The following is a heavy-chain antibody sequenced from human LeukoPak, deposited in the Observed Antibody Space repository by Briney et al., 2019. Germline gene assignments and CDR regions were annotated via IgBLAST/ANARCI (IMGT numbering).Heavy chain of an antibody. D-gene: IGHD6-6*01. CDR1: GFTFTTYS. Sequence: GGSLRLSCAASGFTFTTYSMTWVRQAPGKGPEWVSSISSSSSYIYYADSVKGRFTISRDNAKNSLYLQMNSLRAEDTAVYYCARDLTEYSSSSGQFDYWGQGTLVTVSS. CDR3: ARDLTEYSSSSGQFDY. CDR2: ISSSSSYI. V-gene: IGHV3-21*01. J-gene: IGHJ4*02.